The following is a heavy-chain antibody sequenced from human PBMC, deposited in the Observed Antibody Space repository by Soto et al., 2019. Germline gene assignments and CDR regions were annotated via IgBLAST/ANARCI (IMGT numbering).Heavy chain of an antibody. Sequence: PGGPLRLSCAASGFSFSSYAMSWVRQAPGKGLEWVSAISGSGVSTYYADSVKGRFTISRDNSKNTLYLQMNSLRAEDTAVYYCAKGVGWYYYYGMDVWGQGTTVTVSS. CDR1: GFSFSSYA. V-gene: IGHV3-23*01. CDR2: ISGSGVST. J-gene: IGHJ6*02. CDR3: AKGVGWYYYYGMDV. D-gene: IGHD2-15*01.